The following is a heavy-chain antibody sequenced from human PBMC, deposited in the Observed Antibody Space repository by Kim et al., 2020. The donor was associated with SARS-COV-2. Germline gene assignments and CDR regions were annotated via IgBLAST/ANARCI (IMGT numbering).Heavy chain of an antibody. Sequence: SVKVSCKASGGTFSSYAISWVRQAPGQGLEWMGRIIPILGIANYAQKFQGRVTITADKSTSTAYMELSSLRSEDTAVYYCARDLKAAYGAGNDAFDIWGQGTMVTVSS. D-gene: IGHD3-10*01. CDR3: ARDLKAAYGAGNDAFDI. J-gene: IGHJ3*02. CDR1: GGTFSSYA. V-gene: IGHV1-69*04. CDR2: IIPILGIA.